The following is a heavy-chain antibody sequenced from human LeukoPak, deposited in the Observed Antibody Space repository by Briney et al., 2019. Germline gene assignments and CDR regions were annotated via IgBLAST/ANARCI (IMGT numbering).Heavy chain of an antibody. CDR3: ARVRYSSGWYLLAFDY. CDR1: GGSISSYY. CDR2: IYYSGST. Sequence: SETLSLTCTVSGGSISSYYWSWIRQPPGKGLEWIAYIYYSGSTYYNPSLKSRVTISVDTSKNQFSLKLSSMTAADTAVYYCARVRYSSGWYLLAFDYWGQGTLVTVSS. J-gene: IGHJ4*02. D-gene: IGHD6-19*01. V-gene: IGHV4-59*01.